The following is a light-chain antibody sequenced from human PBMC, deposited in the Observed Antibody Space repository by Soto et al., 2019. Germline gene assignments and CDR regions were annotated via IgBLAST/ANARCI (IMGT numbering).Light chain of an antibody. CDR2: EVS. CDR3: SSYTSSSTYV. Sequence: QSALTQPASVSGSPGQSITISCTGTSSDVGGYNYVSWHQLHPGKAPKLMVYEVSNRPSGVSNRFSGSKSGNTASLTISGLQAEDEADYYRSSYTSSSTYVFGTGTKVTVL. J-gene: IGLJ1*01. CDR1: SSDVGGYNY. V-gene: IGLV2-14*01.